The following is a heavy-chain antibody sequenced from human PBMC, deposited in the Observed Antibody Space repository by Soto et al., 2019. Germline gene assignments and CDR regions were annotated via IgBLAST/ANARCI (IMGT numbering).Heavy chain of an antibody. D-gene: IGHD2-2*01. J-gene: IGHJ6*03. V-gene: IGHV3-74*01. CDR1: GFTFSSYW. CDR3: ARLPIVVVPAAYYYYYMDV. CDR2: INSDGSST. Sequence: PGGSLRLSCAASGFTFSSYWMHWVRQAPGKGLVWVSRINSDGSSTGYADSVKGRFTISRDNAKNTLYLQMNSLRAEDTAVYYCARLPIVVVPAAYYYYYMDVWGKGTTVTVSS.